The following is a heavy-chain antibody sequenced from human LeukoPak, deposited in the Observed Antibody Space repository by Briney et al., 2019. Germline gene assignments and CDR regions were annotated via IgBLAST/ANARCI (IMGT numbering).Heavy chain of an antibody. CDR1: GYSIRTGYY. CDR3: ARSYFSVGAFDI. D-gene: IGHD2/OR15-2a*01. CDR2: VYHSGST. Sequence: SETLSLTCDVSGYSIRTGYYWGWVRPPPGKDLEWIGSVYHSGSTYYTPSLQSRVNILVDTSKNQFSLSLTSVTAADTAVYYCARSYFSVGAFDIWGQGTMVTVSS. J-gene: IGHJ3*02. V-gene: IGHV4-38-2*01.